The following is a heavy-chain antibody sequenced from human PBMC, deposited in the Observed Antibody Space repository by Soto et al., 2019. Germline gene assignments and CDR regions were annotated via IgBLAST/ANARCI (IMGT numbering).Heavy chain of an antibody. V-gene: IGHV4-59*01. CDR1: GGSISSYY. D-gene: IGHD5-18*01. J-gene: IGHJ5*02. CDR2: IYYSGST. CDR3: ARSGYSYGWFDP. Sequence: SETLSLTCTVSGGSISSYYWSWIRQPPGKGLEWIGYIYYSGSTNYNPSLKSRVTTSVDTSKNQFSLKLSSVTAADTAVYYCARSGYSYGWFDPWGQGTLVTVSS.